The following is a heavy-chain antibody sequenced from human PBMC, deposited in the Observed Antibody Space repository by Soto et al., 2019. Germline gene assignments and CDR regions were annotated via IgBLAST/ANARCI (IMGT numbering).Heavy chain of an antibody. J-gene: IGHJ4*02. CDR1: GGSISSGGYY. V-gene: IGHV4-31*03. CDR3: ASTGSSGYYYFLGY. D-gene: IGHD3-22*01. Sequence: SETLSLTCPVSGGSISSGGYYWSWIRQHPGKGLEWIGYIYYSGSTYYNPSLKSRVTISVDTSKNQFSLKLSSVTAADTAVYYCASTGSSGYYYFLGYWGQGTLVTVSS. CDR2: IYYSGST.